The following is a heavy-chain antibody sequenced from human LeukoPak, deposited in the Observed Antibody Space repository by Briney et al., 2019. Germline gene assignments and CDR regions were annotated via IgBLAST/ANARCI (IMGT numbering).Heavy chain of an antibody. V-gene: IGHV1-2*02. CDR2: INPNSGGT. CDR3: ARQRFIVGATNFDY. D-gene: IGHD1-26*01. Sequence: ASVKVSCKASGYTFTGYYMHWVRQAPGQGLEWMGWINPNSGGTNYAQKFQGRVTMTRDTSISTAYMELSRLRSDDTAVYYCARQRFIVGATNFDYWGQRTLVTVSS. J-gene: IGHJ4*02. CDR1: GYTFTGYY.